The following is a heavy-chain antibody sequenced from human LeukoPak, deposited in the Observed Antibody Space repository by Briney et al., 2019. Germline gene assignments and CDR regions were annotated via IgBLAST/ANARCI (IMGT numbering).Heavy chain of an antibody. CDR2: IYYSGST. J-gene: IGHJ6*04. CDR1: GGSISSGDYY. D-gene: IGHD1-14*01. V-gene: IGHV4-30-4*01. CDR3: ARDLTSGLDV. Sequence: SETLSLTCTVSGGSISSGDYYWSWIRPPPGKGLEWIGYIYYSGSTYYNPSLKSRVTISVDTSKNQFPLKLSSVTAADTAVYYCARDLTSGLDVWGKGTTVTVSS.